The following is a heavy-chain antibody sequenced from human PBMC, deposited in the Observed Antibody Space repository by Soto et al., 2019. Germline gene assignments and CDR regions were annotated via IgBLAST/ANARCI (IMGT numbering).Heavy chain of an antibody. Sequence: EVQLLESGGGLVQPGGSLRLSCAASGFTFTDYAMTWVRQAPGKGLEWVSSMSGSASSTFYAGSVKGRFTISRDNSRNTVSLQMNSLRAEDTAVYYCAKASSTISPDYWGQGTLVTVSS. CDR1: GFTFTDYA. CDR2: MSGSASST. D-gene: IGHD5-12*01. CDR3: AKASSTISPDY. V-gene: IGHV3-23*01. J-gene: IGHJ4*02.